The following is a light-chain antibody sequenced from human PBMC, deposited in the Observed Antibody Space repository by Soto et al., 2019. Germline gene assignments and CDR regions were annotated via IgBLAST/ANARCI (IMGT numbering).Light chain of an antibody. CDR2: GAS. J-gene: IGKJ4*01. CDR1: QSISSN. V-gene: IGKV3-15*01. CDR3: QQYNSWPLT. Sequence: EIVMTQSPATLSLSPGERATLSCRASQSISSNLAWYQQKPGQAPRLLIYGASTRAPDIPARFSGSGSGTEFTLTISSLQSADFAVYYCQQYNSWPLTFGGGTKVEIK.